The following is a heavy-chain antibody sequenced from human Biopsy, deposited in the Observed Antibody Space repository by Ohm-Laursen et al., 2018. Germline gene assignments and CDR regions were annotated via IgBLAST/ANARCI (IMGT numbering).Heavy chain of an antibody. J-gene: IGHJ4*02. D-gene: IGHD5-12*01. Sequence: GTRSLTCAVYGGSFSGSYWTWIRQPPGKGLEWLGEMSHSGSTNHNPSLKSRVTISMDTSKNQFSLKLTSVTAADTAVYYCARWEVGYSANDLRFDYWGQGTLVTVSS. CDR2: MSHSGST. CDR1: GGSFSGSY. CDR3: ARWEVGYSANDLRFDY. V-gene: IGHV4-34*01.